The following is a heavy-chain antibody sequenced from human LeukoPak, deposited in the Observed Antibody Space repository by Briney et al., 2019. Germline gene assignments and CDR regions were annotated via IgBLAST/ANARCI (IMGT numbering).Heavy chain of an antibody. CDR2: IYYSGST. Sequence: SETLTLTCAASGGTISSYYWHWIRQPPGKGLEWVGYIYYSGSTNYNPYPKSRVTITVSASNNQLFLLLRSVTGADTTVVYCARVVYDSSGYYPLIFDNWGQGTMVTVSS. V-gene: IGHV4-59*01. D-gene: IGHD3-22*01. CDR1: GGTISSYY. J-gene: IGHJ4*01. CDR3: ARVVYDSSGYYPLIFDN.